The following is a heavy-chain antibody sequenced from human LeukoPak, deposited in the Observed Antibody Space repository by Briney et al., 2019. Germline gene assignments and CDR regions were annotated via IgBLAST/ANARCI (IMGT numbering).Heavy chain of an antibody. J-gene: IGHJ4*02. CDR2: IYYSGST. D-gene: IGHD3-22*01. Sequence: SETLSLTCTVSGGSISSGGYYWSWIRQHPGKGLEWIGYIYYSGSTYYNPSLKSRVTISVDTSKNQFSLKLSSVTAADTAVYYCARGRKTTYYYDSSGYYGGYYFDYWGQGTLVTVSS. CDR1: GGSISSGGYY. CDR3: ARGRKTTYYYDSSGYYGGYYFDY. V-gene: IGHV4-31*03.